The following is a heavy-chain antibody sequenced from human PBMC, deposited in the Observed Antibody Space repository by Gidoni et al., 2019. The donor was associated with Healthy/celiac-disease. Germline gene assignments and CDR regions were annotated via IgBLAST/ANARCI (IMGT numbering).Heavy chain of an antibody. J-gene: IGHJ6*02. D-gene: IGHD1-26*01. CDR3: ARIRIVGATTDYYYGMDV. CDR2: IIPIFGTA. V-gene: IGHV1-69*01. Sequence: QVQLVQSGAAVKQPGSSVTVSCKASGGTFSSYAISWVRQAPGQGLEWMGGIIPIFGTANYAQKFQGRVTITADESTSTAYMELSSLRSEDTAVYYCARIRIVGATTDYYYGMDVWGQGTTVTVSS. CDR1: GGTFSSYA.